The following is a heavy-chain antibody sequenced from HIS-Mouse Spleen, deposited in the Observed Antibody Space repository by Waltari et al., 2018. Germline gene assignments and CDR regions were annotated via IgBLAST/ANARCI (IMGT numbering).Heavy chain of an antibody. CDR1: GGSISSYY. V-gene: IGHV4-4*07. CDR2: IYTSGST. Sequence: QVQLQESGPGLVKPSETLSLTCTVSGGSISSYYWSWIRQPAGKGLEWIGRIYTSGSTNHHPPLKSRVTMSVDTSKNQFSLKLSSVTAADTAVYYCARDFHDFWSGYYGGDKKHDAFDIWGQGTMVTVSS. J-gene: IGHJ3*02. D-gene: IGHD3-3*01. CDR3: ARDFHDFWSGYYGGDKKHDAFDI.